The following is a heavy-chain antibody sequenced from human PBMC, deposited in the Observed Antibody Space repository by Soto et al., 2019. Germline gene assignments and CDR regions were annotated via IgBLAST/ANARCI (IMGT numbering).Heavy chain of an antibody. J-gene: IGHJ5*02. CDR3: ARDLGGYDLYGPDT. Sequence: ASVKVSCKTSGDTFSDSSMHWVRQAPGEGLEWMGWINLNSGDTNYAQKFQGRVTLTRDTSIITAYMELSRLKSDDPAVYYCARDLGGYDLYGPDTWGQGTLVTVSS. CDR1: GDTFSDSS. D-gene: IGHD5-12*01. V-gene: IGHV1-2*02. CDR2: INLNSGDT.